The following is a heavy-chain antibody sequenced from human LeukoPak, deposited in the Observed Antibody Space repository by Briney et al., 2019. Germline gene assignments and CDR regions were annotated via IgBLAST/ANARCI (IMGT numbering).Heavy chain of an antibody. CDR3: ARELLVTTLGYYYYYMDV. CDR2: IYYSGST. Sequence: SETLSLTCTVSGDSISSSTYYWGWIRQPPGKGLEWIGSIYYSGSTYYNPSLKSRVTISVDTSKNQFSLKLSSVTAAATAVYYCARELLVTTLGYYYYYMDVWGKGTTVTVSS. J-gene: IGHJ6*03. V-gene: IGHV4-39*07. CDR1: GDSISSSTYY. D-gene: IGHD4-23*01.